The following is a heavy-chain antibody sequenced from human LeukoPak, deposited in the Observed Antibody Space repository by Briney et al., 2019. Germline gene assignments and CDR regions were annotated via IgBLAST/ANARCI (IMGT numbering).Heavy chain of an antibody. CDR2: IYPGDSDT. Sequence: GKPLKISCKGSGYSFTSYWIGWVRQLPGKGLGWMGIIYPGDSDTRYSPSFQGQVTISADKSISTAYLQWSSLNASDTAMYYCARRITIFGVVNYFDYWGQGTLVTVSS. D-gene: IGHD3-3*01. J-gene: IGHJ4*02. CDR1: GYSFTSYW. CDR3: ARRITIFGVVNYFDY. V-gene: IGHV5-51*01.